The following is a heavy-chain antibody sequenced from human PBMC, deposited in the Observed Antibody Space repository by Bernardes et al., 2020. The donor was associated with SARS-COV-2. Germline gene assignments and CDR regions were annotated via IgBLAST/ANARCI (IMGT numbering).Heavy chain of an antibody. Sequence: SQTLSLTFAISGDSVSSNSAAWNWIRQSPSRGLEWLGRTYYRSKWYNDYAVSVKSRITINPDTSKNQFSLQLNSVTPEDTAVYYFARADIVVVPAAGWNYVPYYYGMDVWGQGTTVTVSS. CDR1: GDSVSSNSAA. V-gene: IGHV6-1*01. J-gene: IGHJ6*02. CDR2: TYYRSKWYN. D-gene: IGHD2-2*01. CDR3: ARADIVVVPAAGWNYVPYYYGMDV.